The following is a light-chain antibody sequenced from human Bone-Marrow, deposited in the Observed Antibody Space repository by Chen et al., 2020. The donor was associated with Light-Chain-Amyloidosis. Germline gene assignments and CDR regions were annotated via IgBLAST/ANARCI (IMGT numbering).Light chain of an antibody. Sequence: QSALTQPASVSGSPGQSITISCTGTSSAVGGDNHVSWYQQHPDKAPKLMIYEVTNRPSWVPGRFAGSKSENTASLTISGLQTEEEADYFCSSYTITNTLVFGSGTRVTVL. CDR1: SSAVGGDNH. CDR2: EVT. V-gene: IGLV2-14*01. CDR3: SSYTITNTLV. J-gene: IGLJ1*01.